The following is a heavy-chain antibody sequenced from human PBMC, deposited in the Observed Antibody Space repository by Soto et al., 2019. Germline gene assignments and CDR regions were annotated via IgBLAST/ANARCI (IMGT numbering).Heavy chain of an antibody. J-gene: IGHJ6*03. CDR2: IYYSGST. V-gene: IGHV4-59*01. D-gene: IGHD3-3*01. CDR1: GGSISSYY. CDR3: AGTTYYDFWSGYYNQPPYYYYYYMDV. Sequence: SETLSLTCTVSGGSISSYYWSWIRQPPGKGLEWIGYIYYSGSTNYNPSLKSRVTISVDTSKNQFSLKLRSVTAADTAVYYCAGTTYYDFWSGYYNQPPYYYYYYMDVWGKGTTVTVSS.